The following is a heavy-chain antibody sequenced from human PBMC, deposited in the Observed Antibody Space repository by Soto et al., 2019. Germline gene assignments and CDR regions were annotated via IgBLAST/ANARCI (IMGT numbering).Heavy chain of an antibody. V-gene: IGHV3-7*01. Sequence: GGSLRLSCAASGFTFSSYWMSWVRQAPGKGLEWVANIKQDGSEKYYVDSVKGRFTISRDNAKNSLYLQMNSLRAEDTAVYYCASSGVQSPVAFDIWGQGTMVTVSS. CDR2: IKQDGSEK. CDR1: GFTFSSYW. CDR3: ASSGVQSPVAFDI. J-gene: IGHJ3*02.